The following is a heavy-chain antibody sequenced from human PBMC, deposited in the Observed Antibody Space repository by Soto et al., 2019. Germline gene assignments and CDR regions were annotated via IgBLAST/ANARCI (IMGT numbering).Heavy chain of an antibody. CDR1: GGSINSNY. CDR2: IYYSGST. V-gene: IGHV4-59*08. D-gene: IGHD4-17*01. J-gene: IGHJ4*02. CDR3: ARRGYGDPFDY. Sequence: SETLSLTCTVSGGSINSNYWSWIRQPPGKGLEWIGYIYYSGSTNYNPSLKSRVTISVDTSKNQFSLNLSSVTAADTAVYYCARRGYGDPFDYWGQGTLVTVSS.